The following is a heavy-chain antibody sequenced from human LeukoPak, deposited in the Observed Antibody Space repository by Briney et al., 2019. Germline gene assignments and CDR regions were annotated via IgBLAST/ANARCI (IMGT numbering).Heavy chain of an antibody. D-gene: IGHD1-1*01. CDR3: AKDQRRSAGLEPVYGMDV. CDR1: GFTFSTYA. Sequence: GGSLRLSCAASGFTFSTYAMSWVRQAPGRGLEWVSTISGSGGSTYYADSVKGRFTISRDNSKDTLYLQMNTRRGEDTAVYDCAKDQRRSAGLEPVYGMDVWGQGTTVTVSS. J-gene: IGHJ6*02. CDR2: ISGSGGST. V-gene: IGHV3-23*01.